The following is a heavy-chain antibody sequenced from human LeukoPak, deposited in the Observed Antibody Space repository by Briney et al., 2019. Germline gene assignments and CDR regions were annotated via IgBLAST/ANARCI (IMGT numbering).Heavy chain of an antibody. J-gene: IGHJ4*02. D-gene: IGHD6-13*01. CDR3: ARGRIAAAGAFDY. Sequence: SEALSLTCAVYGGSFSGYYWSWIRQPPGKGLEWIGEINHSGSTNYNPSLKSRVTISVDTSKNQFSLKLSSVTAADTAVYYCARGRIAAAGAFDYWGQGTLVTVSS. V-gene: IGHV4-34*01. CDR2: INHSGST. CDR1: GGSFSGYY.